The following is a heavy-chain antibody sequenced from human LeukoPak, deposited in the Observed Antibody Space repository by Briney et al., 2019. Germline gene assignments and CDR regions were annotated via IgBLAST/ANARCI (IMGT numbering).Heavy chain of an antibody. V-gene: IGHV3-21*01. J-gene: IGHJ4*02. CDR2: ISSSSSYI. D-gene: IGHD1-26*01. CDR3: ARGQWELSFDY. CDR1: GFTFSSYS. Sequence: PGGSLRLSCAASGFTFSSYSMNWVRQAPGKGLEWVSSISSSSSYIYHADSVKGRFTISRDNAKNSLYLQMNSLRAEDTAVYYCARGQWELSFDYWGQGTLVTVSS.